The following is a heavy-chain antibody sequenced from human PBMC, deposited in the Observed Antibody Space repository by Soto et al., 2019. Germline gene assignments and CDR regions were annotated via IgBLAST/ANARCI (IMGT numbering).Heavy chain of an antibody. J-gene: IGHJ4*02. CDR2: INAGSGNT. V-gene: IGHV1-3*01. D-gene: IGHD5-12*01. CDR1: GYTFTKYI. CDR3: ARDAELATIPLDF. Sequence: ASVKVSCKASGYTFTKYIVHWVRQVPGQRLEWMGWINAGSGNTRYSQNLQGRVSFTRDTSASTAYMELSSLRFEDTAIYYCARDAELATIPLDFWGQGTLVTVSS.